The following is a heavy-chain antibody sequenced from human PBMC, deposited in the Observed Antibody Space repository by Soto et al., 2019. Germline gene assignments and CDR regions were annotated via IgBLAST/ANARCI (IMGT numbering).Heavy chain of an antibody. V-gene: IGHV1-18*01. J-gene: IGHJ5*02. CDR3: ARGPIAAAGNNWFDP. Sequence: VASVKVSCKASGYTFTSYGISWVRQAPGQGLEWMGWISAYNGNTNYAQKLQGRVTMTTDTSTSTAYMELRSLRSDDTAVYYCARGPIAAAGNNWFDPWGQGTLVTVSS. D-gene: IGHD6-13*01. CDR2: ISAYNGNT. CDR1: GYTFTSYG.